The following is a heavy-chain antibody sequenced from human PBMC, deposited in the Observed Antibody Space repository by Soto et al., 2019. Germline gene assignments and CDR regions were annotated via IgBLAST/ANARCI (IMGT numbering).Heavy chain of an antibody. CDR2: IKSKTDGGTT. D-gene: IGHD6-13*01. CDR3: TTVASKQVYYYYGMDV. V-gene: IGHV3-15*07. J-gene: IGHJ6*02. Sequence: GGSLSLSCAASGFTFSNAWMNSVRQAPGKGPGWVGRIKSKTDGGTTDYAAPVKGRFTISRDDSKNTLYLQMNSLKTEDTAVYYCTTVASKQVYYYYGMDVWGQGTTVTVSS. CDR1: GFTFSNAW.